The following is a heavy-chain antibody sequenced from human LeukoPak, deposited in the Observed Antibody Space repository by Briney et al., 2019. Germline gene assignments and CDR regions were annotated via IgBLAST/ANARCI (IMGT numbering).Heavy chain of an antibody. CDR2: FYYSGST. Sequence: SETLSLTCTVSGGSISSYYWSWIRQPPGKGLEWIGYFYYSGSTNYNPSLKSRVTISVDTSKNQFSLKLSSVTAADTAVYYCARATSSGYYYLLWGQGTLVTVSS. CDR3: ARATSSGYYYLL. D-gene: IGHD3-22*01. V-gene: IGHV4-59*01. CDR1: GGSISSYY. J-gene: IGHJ4*02.